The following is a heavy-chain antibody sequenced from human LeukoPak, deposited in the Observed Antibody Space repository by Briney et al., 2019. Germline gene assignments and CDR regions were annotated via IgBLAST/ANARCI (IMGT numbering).Heavy chain of an antibody. V-gene: IGHV3-30*02. CDR1: GFTFSGCG. CDR3: AKDPYSYGSYFDY. CDR2: IWYDGRDK. Sequence: GGSLRLSCAASGFTFSGCGMHWVRQAPGKGLEWVAFIWYDGRDKYYVDSVKGRFTISRDNSKNALYLQMNSLRAEDTAMYYCAKDPYSYGSYFDYWGQGTLVTVSS. D-gene: IGHD5-18*01. J-gene: IGHJ4*02.